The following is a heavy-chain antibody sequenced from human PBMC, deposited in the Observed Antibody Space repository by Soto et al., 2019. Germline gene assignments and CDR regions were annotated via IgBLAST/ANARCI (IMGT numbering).Heavy chain of an antibody. CDR3: ARDTYYYDSSGYYAIGYYYYGMDV. V-gene: IGHV3-30-3*01. Sequence: ESGGGVVQPGRSLRLSCAASGFTFSSYAMHWVRQAPGKGLEWVAVISYDGSNKYYADSVKGRFTISRDNSKNTLYLQMNSLRAEDTAVYYCARDTYYYDSSGYYAIGYYYYGMDVWGQGTTVTVSS. CDR2: ISYDGSNK. CDR1: GFTFSSYA. D-gene: IGHD3-22*01. J-gene: IGHJ6*02.